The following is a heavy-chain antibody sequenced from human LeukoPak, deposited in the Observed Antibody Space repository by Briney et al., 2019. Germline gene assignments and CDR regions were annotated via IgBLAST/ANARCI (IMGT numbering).Heavy chain of an antibody. CDR3: ARDVGGALDY. CDR1: GFTFRNYW. V-gene: IGHV3-7*03. J-gene: IGHJ4*02. Sequence: GGSLRLSCTVSGFTFRNYWMAWVRQAPGKGLEWVSNIRGDEGDKNSVDSVKGRFTISRDNAKKSLYLQMNSLRVEDTAVYYCARDVGGALDYWGQGTLVTFSS. CDR2: IRGDEGDK. D-gene: IGHD4-17*01.